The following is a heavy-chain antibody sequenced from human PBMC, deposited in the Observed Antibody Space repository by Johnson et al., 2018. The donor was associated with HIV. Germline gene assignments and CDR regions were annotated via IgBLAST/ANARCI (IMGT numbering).Heavy chain of an antibody. CDR3: VRDQGFRVGTIDDDAFDI. CDR1: GFTFDDFA. D-gene: IGHD1-26*01. J-gene: IGHJ3*02. V-gene: IGHV3-9*01. Sequence: VESGGGLVQPGRSLRLSCAASGFTFDDFAMHWVRQAPGKGLEWVSGISWNSGSIGYADSVQGRFTISRDNAKNTLYLQMNSLRAEDSALYYCVRDQGFRVGTIDDDAFDIWGQGTMVTVSP. CDR2: ISWNSGSI.